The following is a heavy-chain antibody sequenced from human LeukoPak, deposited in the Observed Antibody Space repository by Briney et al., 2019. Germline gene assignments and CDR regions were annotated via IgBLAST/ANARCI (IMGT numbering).Heavy chain of an antibody. J-gene: IGHJ4*02. Sequence: SETLSLTCAVSGGSISSTSYYWGRIRQPPGKGLEWIGYIYYSGSTYSNPSLESRVTISVDTSKNQSSLKLASVTAADTAVYYCARLLDRYGGQYFFDSWGRGTLVTVSS. D-gene: IGHD4-23*01. CDR2: IYYSGST. CDR1: GGSISSTSYY. CDR3: ARLLDRYGGQYFFDS. V-gene: IGHV4-39*01.